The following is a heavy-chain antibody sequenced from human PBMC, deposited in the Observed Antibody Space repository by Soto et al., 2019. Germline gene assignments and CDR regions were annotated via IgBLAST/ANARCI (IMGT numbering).Heavy chain of an antibody. Sequence: EAQLLQSGGGLVRPGGSMRLSCAASGFDFSSDSLTWVRQAPGKGLQWIAFISGSGRTTYYADPVKGRFIISRENSNNTLYLQMNSLRSDDTAVYFCAKVSVDNWNDGDAFEIWGQGTLVSVS. CDR2: ISGSGRTT. CDR3: AKVSVDNWNDGDAFEI. D-gene: IGHD1-20*01. V-gene: IGHV3-23*01. CDR1: GFDFSSDS. J-gene: IGHJ3*02.